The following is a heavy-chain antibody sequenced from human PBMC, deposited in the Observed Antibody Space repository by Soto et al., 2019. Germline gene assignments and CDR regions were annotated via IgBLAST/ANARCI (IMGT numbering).Heavy chain of an antibody. CDR2: ISGSGGST. CDR1: GFTFSSYA. D-gene: IGHD3-3*01. J-gene: IGHJ4*02. V-gene: IGHV3-23*01. Sequence: GGSLRLSCAASGFTFSSYAMSWVRQAPGKGLEWVSAISGSGGSTYYADSVKGRFTISRDNSKNTLYLQMNSLRAEDTAVYYCANALFYDFWSGPLDYWGQGTLVTVSS. CDR3: ANALFYDFWSGPLDY.